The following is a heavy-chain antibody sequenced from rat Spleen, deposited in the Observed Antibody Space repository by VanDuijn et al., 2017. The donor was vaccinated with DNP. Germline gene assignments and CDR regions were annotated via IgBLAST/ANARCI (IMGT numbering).Heavy chain of an antibody. CDR2: IQSGGST. Sequence: QVQLKESGPGMVQPSQTLSLTCTVSGFSLTDYSVHWVRQPPGKGLEWMGRIQSGGSTDYNSALKSRLSISRDTSKSQVFLKMNSLQTEDTATYYCARDHPWGWFAYWGQGTLVTASS. J-gene: IGHJ3*01. V-gene: IGHV2-19*01. CDR1: GFSLTDYS. D-gene: IGHD1-7*01. CDR3: ARDHPWGWFAY.